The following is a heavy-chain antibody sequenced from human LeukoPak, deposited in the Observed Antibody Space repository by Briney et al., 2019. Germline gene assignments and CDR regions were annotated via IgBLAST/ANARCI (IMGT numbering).Heavy chain of an antibody. D-gene: IGHD3-22*01. CDR3: AKDVVPNYYDSSGYPDY. Sequence: PGGSLRLSWAASGFTFSSYAMSWVRQAPGKGLEWVSAISGSGGSSYYADSVKGRFTISRDNSKNTLYLQMNSLRAEDTAVYYCAKDVVPNYYDSSGYPDYWGQGTLVTVSS. CDR1: GFTFSSYA. CDR2: ISGSGGSS. V-gene: IGHV3-23*01. J-gene: IGHJ4*02.